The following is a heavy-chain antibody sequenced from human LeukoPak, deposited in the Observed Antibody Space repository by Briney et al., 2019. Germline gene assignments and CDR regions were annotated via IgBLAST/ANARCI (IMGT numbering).Heavy chain of an antibody. V-gene: IGHV3-23*01. J-gene: IGHJ3*02. Sequence: GGSLRLSCAASGFTFSSYAMSWVRQAPGKGLEWVSAISGNGGGTYYADSVKGRFTISRDNSKNTLWLQMNSLRAEDTAVYYCAKDRLSDYGAPTDAFDIWGQGTMVTVSS. D-gene: IGHD4-17*01. CDR2: ISGNGGGT. CDR3: AKDRLSDYGAPTDAFDI. CDR1: GFTFSSYA.